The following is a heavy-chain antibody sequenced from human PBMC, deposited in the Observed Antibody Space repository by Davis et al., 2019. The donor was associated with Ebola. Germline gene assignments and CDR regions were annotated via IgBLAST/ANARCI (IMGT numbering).Heavy chain of an antibody. CDR1: GDTFSSYA. D-gene: IGHD4/OR15-4a*01. CDR2: ISAYNGNT. Sequence: ASVKVSCKASGDTFSSYAISWVRQAPGQGLEWMGWISAYNGNTNYAQKLQGRVTMTTDTSTSTAYMELRSLTSEDTAVYYCARPIEKRCSPGCFDLWGRGTLVTVSS. V-gene: IGHV1-18*01. CDR3: ARPIEKRCSPGCFDL. J-gene: IGHJ2*01.